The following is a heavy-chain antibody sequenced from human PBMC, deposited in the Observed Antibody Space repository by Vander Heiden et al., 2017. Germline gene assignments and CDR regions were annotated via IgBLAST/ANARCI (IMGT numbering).Heavy chain of an antibody. J-gene: IGHJ2*01. CDR3: AKDTSLGYYYFDL. D-gene: IGHD2-8*01. Sequence: EVQLLESGGGLVQPGGSLRLSCAASGFTFSSYAMSWVRQAPGKGLEWVSVIGDSGGDTYYADSVKGRFTISRDNAKNSLYLQMNSLRAEDTAVYYCAKDTSLGYYYFDLWGRGTLVTVSS. V-gene: IGHV3-23*01. CDR1: GFTFSSYA. CDR2: IGDSGGDT.